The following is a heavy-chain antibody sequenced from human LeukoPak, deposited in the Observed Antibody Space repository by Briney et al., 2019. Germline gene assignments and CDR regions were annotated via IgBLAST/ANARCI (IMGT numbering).Heavy chain of an antibody. Sequence: ASVKVSCKASGYTFNGDYMHWVRPARGQGLEWMGWINPNSGGTNYAQKFQGRVTMTRDTSISTAYMELSRLRSDDTAVYYCARKGSYRQLPDYWGQGTLVTVSS. J-gene: IGHJ4*02. CDR2: INPNSGGT. CDR3: ARKGSYRQLPDY. CDR1: GYTFNGDY. V-gene: IGHV1-2*02. D-gene: IGHD3-16*02.